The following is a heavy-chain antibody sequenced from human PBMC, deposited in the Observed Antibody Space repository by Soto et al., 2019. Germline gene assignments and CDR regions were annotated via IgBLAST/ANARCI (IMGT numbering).Heavy chain of an antibody. J-gene: IGHJ5*02. Sequence: SETLSLTCTVSGGSISSYYWSWIRQPPGKGLEWIGYIYYSGSTNYNPSLKSRVTISVDASKNQFSLKLSSVTAADTAVYYCARDAEGYYYGSGSSYSGWFDPWGQGTLVTVSS. V-gene: IGHV4-59*01. CDR2: IYYSGST. D-gene: IGHD3-10*01. CDR1: GGSISSYY. CDR3: ARDAEGYYYGSGSSYSGWFDP.